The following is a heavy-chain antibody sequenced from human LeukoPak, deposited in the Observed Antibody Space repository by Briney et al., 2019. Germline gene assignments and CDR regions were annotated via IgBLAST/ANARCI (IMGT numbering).Heavy chain of an antibody. CDR3: ARAISDCAVANCYKGYFDY. V-gene: IGHV1-3*01. J-gene: IGHJ4*02. Sequence: ASVKVSCKASGNTFTSSAVHWVRQASGQGPEWMGWIDAGGTNTKYSQKFQDRVAFTRDTSANIVYMELYSLTSEDSAVYYCARAISDCAVANCYKGYFDYWGQGTRVTVSS. D-gene: IGHD2-2*02. CDR1: GNTFTSSA. CDR2: IDAGGTNT.